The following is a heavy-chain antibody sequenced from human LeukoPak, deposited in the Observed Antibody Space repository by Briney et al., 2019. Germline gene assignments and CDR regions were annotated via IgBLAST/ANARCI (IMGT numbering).Heavy chain of an antibody. Sequence: SQTLSLTCTVSGGSISGGDYCCRWIRQPPGKGLEWIGYIYYSGSTYNHPSLKSRVTISVDTSKTQFCLKLSSVTAADTAVYYCARDSITIFGVPGGWFDPCGQRTLVTVSS. CDR2: IYYSGST. CDR1: GGSISGGDYC. CDR3: ARDSITIFGVPGGWFDP. V-gene: IGHV4-30-4*01. J-gene: IGHJ5*02. D-gene: IGHD3-3*01.